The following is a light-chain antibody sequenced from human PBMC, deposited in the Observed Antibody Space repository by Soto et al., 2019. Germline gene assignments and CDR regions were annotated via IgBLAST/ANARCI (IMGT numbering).Light chain of an antibody. V-gene: IGLV2-14*03. Sequence: QSVLTQPASVSGSPGQSITISCTGTSSDVGSYNYVSWYRQYTGKAPKLMIYDVSNRPSGVTNRFSGSKSGITASLTISGLQAEDEADYYCSSYTSSGTHVFGTGTKVTVL. J-gene: IGLJ1*01. CDR2: DVS. CDR1: SSDVGSYNY. CDR3: SSYTSSGTHV.